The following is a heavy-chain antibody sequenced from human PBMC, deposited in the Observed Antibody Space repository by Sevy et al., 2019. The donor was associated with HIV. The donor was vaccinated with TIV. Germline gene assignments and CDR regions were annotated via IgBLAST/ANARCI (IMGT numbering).Heavy chain of an antibody. D-gene: IGHD3-22*01. Sequence: GGSLRLSCAASGFTFSNAWMTWVRQTPGKGLEWVGRIKSKIDGGTTDYAAPVKGRFTISRDDSKNTLYLQMNSLKTEDTAGYYCTTVGGYYDSSGYYPWDYWGQGTLVTVSS. V-gene: IGHV3-15*01. J-gene: IGHJ4*02. CDR3: TTVGGYYDSSGYYPWDY. CDR2: IKSKIDGGTT. CDR1: GFTFSNAW.